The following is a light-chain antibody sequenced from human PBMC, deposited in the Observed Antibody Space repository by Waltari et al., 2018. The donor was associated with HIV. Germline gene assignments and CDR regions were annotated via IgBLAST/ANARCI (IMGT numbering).Light chain of an antibody. J-gene: IGLJ2*01. CDR2: DIN. Sequence: QSVLTQPPSVSAAPGQKVTISCSGSNSTIGNNYVSWYQQLPGTAPKLLIYDINKRPSGLPDRFSGSKSGTSATLGITGLQTGDEADYYCGSWDSSLSSVVFGGGTKLTVL. CDR1: NSTIGNNY. V-gene: IGLV1-51*01. CDR3: GSWDSSLSSVV.